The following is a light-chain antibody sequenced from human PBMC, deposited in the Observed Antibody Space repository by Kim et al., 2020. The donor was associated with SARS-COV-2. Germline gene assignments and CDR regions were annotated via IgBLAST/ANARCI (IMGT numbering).Light chain of an antibody. Sequence: QSALTQPASVSGSPGQSITISCTGASSDLGGYNYVSWYQQHPGKAPKLMIYDVSKRPSGVSNRFSGSKSGNTASLTISGLQTEDEADYYCSSYTRRSTYVFGTGTQLTVL. V-gene: IGLV2-14*01. CDR1: SSDLGGYNY. CDR3: SSYTRRSTYV. CDR2: DVS. J-gene: IGLJ1*01.